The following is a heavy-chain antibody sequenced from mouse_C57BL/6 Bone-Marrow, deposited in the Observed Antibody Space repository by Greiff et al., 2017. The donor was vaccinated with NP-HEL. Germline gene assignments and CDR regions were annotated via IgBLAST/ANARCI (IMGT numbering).Heavy chain of an antibody. Sequence: EVMLVESGGDLVKPGGSLKLSCAASGFTFSSYGMSWVRQTPDKRLEWVATISSGGSYTYYPDSVKGRFTISRDNAKNTLYLQMSSLKSEDTAMYYCARLIYYDYDGDYWGQGTTLTVSS. CDR2: ISSGGSYT. J-gene: IGHJ2*01. CDR1: GFTFSSYG. D-gene: IGHD2-4*01. CDR3: ARLIYYDYDGDY. V-gene: IGHV5-6*02.